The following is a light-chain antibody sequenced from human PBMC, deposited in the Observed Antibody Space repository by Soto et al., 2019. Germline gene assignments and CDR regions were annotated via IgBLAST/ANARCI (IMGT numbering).Light chain of an antibody. CDR2: GAS. Sequence: VLTQYPDTVPPCPGERATLSCRASQSVTNFYLAWYQQKPGQAPRLLIYGASSRATGIPDRFSGSGSGTDFTLTISRLEPEDFAVYYCQQYGSSRTFGQGTKVDI. CDR1: QSVTNFY. V-gene: IGKV3-20*01. CDR3: QQYGSSRT. J-gene: IGKJ1*01.